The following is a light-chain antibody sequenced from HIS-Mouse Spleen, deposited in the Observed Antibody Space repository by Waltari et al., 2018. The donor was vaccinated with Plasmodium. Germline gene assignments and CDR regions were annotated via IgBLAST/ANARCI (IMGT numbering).Light chain of an antibody. Sequence: AIWMTQSPSLLSASTGDRVTISCRMSQRISSYLAWYQHKPGKAPGLMIYAASTLQSGVPSRFSGSGSGTDFTITSSCLQSEDFATYYCQQYYSFPITFGQGTRLEIK. CDR1: QRISSY. CDR3: QQYYSFPIT. J-gene: IGKJ5*01. CDR2: AAS. V-gene: IGKV1D-8*02.